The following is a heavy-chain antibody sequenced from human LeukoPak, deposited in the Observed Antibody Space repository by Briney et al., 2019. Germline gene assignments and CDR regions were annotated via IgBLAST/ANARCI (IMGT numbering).Heavy chain of an antibody. Sequence: SSETLSLTCAVSGGSISSSNWWSWVRQPPGKGLEWIGEIYHSGSTNYNPSLKSRVTISVDKSKNQFSLKLSSVAAADTAVYYCASRNDYGGNIDYWGQGTLVTVSS. CDR2: IYHSGST. CDR1: GGSISSSNW. CDR3: ASRNDYGGNIDY. V-gene: IGHV4-4*02. D-gene: IGHD4-23*01. J-gene: IGHJ4*02.